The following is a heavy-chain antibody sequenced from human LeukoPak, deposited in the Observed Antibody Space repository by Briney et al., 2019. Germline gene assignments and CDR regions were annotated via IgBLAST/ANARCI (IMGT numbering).Heavy chain of an antibody. CDR3: ARGYGGTTNYYYYGMDV. CDR2: INPNSGGT. J-gene: IGHJ6*02. V-gene: IGHV1-2*02. Sequence: ASVKVPCKASGYTFTGYYMHWVRQAPGQGLEWMGWINPNSGGTNYAQKFQGRVTMTRDTSISTAYVELSRLRSDDTAVYYCARGYGGTTNYYYYGMDVWGQGTTVTVSS. D-gene: IGHD4-23*01. CDR1: GYTFTGYY.